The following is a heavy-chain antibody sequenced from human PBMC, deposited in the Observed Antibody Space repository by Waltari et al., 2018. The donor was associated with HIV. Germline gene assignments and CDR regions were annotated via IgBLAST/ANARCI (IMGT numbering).Heavy chain of an antibody. D-gene: IGHD3-10*01. CDR2: IYYSGST. V-gene: IGHV4-59*01. J-gene: IGHJ3*02. CDR3: ARGEGLWRFGADAFDI. CDR1: GGSISSYY. Sequence: QVQLQESGPGLVKPSETLSLTCTVSGGSISSYYWSWIRQPPGKGLEWIGYIYYSGSTNHNPPLRGRVTISVDTSKNQFSLKLSSVTAADTAVYYCARGEGLWRFGADAFDIWGQGTMVTVSS.